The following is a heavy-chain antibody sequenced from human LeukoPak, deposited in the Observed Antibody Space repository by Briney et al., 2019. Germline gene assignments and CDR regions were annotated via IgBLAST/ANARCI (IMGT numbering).Heavy chain of an antibody. J-gene: IGHJ3*02. Sequence: MPSETLSLTCAVYGGSFSGYYWSWIRQPPGKGLEWIGEINHSGSTNYNPSLKSRVTISVDTSKNQFSLKLSSVTAADTAVYYCARLRGFTMVRGASRNDAFDIWGQGTMVTVSS. CDR3: ARLRGFTMVRGASRNDAFDI. D-gene: IGHD3-10*01. CDR1: GGSFSGYY. CDR2: INHSGST. V-gene: IGHV4-34*01.